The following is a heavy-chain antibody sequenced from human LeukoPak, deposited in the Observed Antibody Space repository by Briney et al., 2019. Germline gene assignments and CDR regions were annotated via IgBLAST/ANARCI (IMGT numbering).Heavy chain of an antibody. CDR2: INPISGGT. CDR3: ARSETGDERIGVDY. D-gene: IGHD1-14*01. J-gene: IGHJ4*02. CDR1: GYTFTGYY. V-gene: IGHV1-2*02. Sequence: ASVKVSCKASGYTFTGYYMHWVRQAPGQGLEWMGWINPISGGTNYAQKFQGRVTMTRDTSISTAYMELSRLRSDDTAVYYCARSETGDERIGVDYWGQGTLVTVSS.